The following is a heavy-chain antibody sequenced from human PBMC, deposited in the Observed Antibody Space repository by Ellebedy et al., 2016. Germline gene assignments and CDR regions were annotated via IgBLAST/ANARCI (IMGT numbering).Heavy chain of an antibody. J-gene: IGHJ2*01. V-gene: IGHV5-51*01. CDR3: TRADVALTLGRVDTPADFFDL. Sequence: GESLKISXKGSGYRFTTYWIGWVRQMPGKGLEWMGIIYPGDSDTRYSPSFQGQVTMSADTSKSTAFLYWSSLKASDSAKYFCTRADVALTLGRVDTPADFFDLWGRGTLVTVSS. CDR1: GYRFTTYW. D-gene: IGHD3-16*01. CDR2: IYPGDSDT.